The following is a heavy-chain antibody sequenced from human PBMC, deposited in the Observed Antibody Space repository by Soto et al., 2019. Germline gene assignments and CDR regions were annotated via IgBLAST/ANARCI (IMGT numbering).Heavy chain of an antibody. Sequence: GGSLRLSCAASGFTFSSYAMSWVRQAPGKGLEWVSAISGSGGSTYYADSVKGRFTISRDNSKNTLYLQMNSLRAEDTAVYYCAKDTTTVTTGQAAAFDYWGQGTPVTVSS. D-gene: IGHD4-17*01. V-gene: IGHV3-23*01. CDR3: AKDTTTVTTGQAAAFDY. CDR1: GFTFSSYA. CDR2: ISGSGGST. J-gene: IGHJ4*02.